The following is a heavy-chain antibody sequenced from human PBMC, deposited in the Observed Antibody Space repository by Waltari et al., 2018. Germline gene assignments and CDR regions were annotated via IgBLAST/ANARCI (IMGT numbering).Heavy chain of an antibody. D-gene: IGHD3-22*01. CDR3: ARDYCDRTYCHGMDV. V-gene: IGHV3-30*04. CDR2: ISYNARNI. Sequence: QVQLVESGGGVVQPGRSLSRSCAASEFTFSSYAMHWVRPAPGKGLEWVTVISYNARNIYYVDAVKGRFTISRDNSKKMLYLQMNSLRAEDTAVYYCARDYCDRTYCHGMDVWSQGTTVTVSS. CDR1: EFTFSSYA. J-gene: IGHJ6*02.